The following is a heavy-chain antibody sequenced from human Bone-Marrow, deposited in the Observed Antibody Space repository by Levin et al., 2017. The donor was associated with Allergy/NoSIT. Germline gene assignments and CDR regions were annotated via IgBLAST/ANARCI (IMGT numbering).Heavy chain of an antibody. J-gene: IGHJ5*02. D-gene: IGHD3-3*01. CDR2: IFSNDEK. CDR3: VRVSASYDFWSGYLGGFDP. CDR1: GFSLTTSRMG. V-gene: IGHV2-26*01. Sequence: SGPTLVKPTETLTLTCTVSGFSLTTSRMGVSWIRQPPGKALDWLAHIFSNDEKSYSPSLKSRLTISKDASKSQVVLTMTTMDPVDTATYYCVRVSASYDFWSGYLGGFDPWGQGTLVTVSS.